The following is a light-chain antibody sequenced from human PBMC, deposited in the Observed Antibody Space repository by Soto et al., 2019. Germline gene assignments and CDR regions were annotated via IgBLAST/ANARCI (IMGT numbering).Light chain of an antibody. J-gene: IGLJ1*01. V-gene: IGLV2-14*01. CDR2: EVS. CDR1: SSDVGGYNY. Sequence: QSALTQPASVSGSPGQSITISCTGTSSDVGGYNYVSWYQQHPGTAPKLMIYEVSNRPSGVSNRFSGSKSGNTASLTISGLQAEDEADYYCSSYTSSSTPHYVFGTGTKLTVL. CDR3: SSYTSSSTPHYV.